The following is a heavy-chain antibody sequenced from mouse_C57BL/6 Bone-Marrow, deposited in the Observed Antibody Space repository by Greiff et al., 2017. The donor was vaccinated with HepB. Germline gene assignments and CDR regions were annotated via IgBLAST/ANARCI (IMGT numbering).Heavy chain of an antibody. CDR3: ASYSNYYYAMDY. CDR2: IYPGDGDT. CDR1: GYAFSSSW. J-gene: IGHJ4*01. D-gene: IGHD2-5*01. V-gene: IGHV1-82*01. Sequence: VQLVESGPELVKPGASVKISCKASGYAFSSSWMNWVKQRPGKGLEWIGRIYPGDGDTNYNGKFKGKATLTADKSSSTAYMQLSSLTSEDSAVYFCASYSNYYYAMDYWGQGTSVTVSS.